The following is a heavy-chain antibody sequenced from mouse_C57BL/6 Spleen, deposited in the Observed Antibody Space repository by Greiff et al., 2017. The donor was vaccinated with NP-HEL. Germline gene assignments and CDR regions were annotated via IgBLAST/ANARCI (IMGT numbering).Heavy chain of an antibody. CDR2: LRNKASGYTT. J-gene: IGHJ4*01. CDR1: GFTFTDYY. V-gene: IGHV7-3*01. D-gene: IGHD2-1*01. CDR3: ARVPYGNMYYYAMDY. Sequence: EVKLVESGGGLVQPGGSLSLSCAASGFTFTDYYMSWVRQPPGKALEWLGFLRNKASGYTTDYSASVNCRFTISRDNSHIILYLQMNALRAEDSATYYCARVPYGNMYYYAMDYWGQGTSVTVSS.